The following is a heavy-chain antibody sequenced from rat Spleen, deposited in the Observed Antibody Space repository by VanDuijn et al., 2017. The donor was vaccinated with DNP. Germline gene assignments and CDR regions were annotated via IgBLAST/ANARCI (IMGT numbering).Heavy chain of an antibody. D-gene: IGHD1-4*01. CDR2: VNSADTT. V-gene: IGHV3-3*01. J-gene: IGHJ4*01. CDR3: ARWPGYNPPYAMDA. CDR1: GYSITSSYR. Sequence: EVQLQESGPGLVKPSQSLSLTCSVTGYSITSSYRWNWIRKFPGNKLEWMGSVNSADTTNYHPSLKSRISITRDTSKNQFFLQVNSVTTEDTATYYCARWPGYNPPYAMDAWGQGASVTVSS.